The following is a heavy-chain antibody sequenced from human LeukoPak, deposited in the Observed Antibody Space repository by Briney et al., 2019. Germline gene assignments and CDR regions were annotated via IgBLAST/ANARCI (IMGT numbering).Heavy chain of an antibody. CDR3: ARDFSYYYDSSGYLLDY. CDR1: GYTFTSYY. J-gene: IGHJ4*02. D-gene: IGHD3-22*01. V-gene: IGHV1-69*13. CDR2: IIPIFGTA. Sequence: GASVKVSCKASGYTFTSYYMHWVRQAPGQGLEWMGRIIPIFGTANYAQKFQGRVTITADESTSTAYMELSSLRSEDTAVYYCARDFSYYYDSSGYLLDYWGQGTLVTVSS.